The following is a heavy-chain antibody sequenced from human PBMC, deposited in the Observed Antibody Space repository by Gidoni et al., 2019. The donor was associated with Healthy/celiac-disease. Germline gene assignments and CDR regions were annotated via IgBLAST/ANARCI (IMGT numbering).Heavy chain of an antibody. CDR2: ISAYNGNT. CDR3: ARHRDILTGYYSDY. V-gene: IGHV1-18*01. Sequence: QVQLVQSGAEVKKPGASVKVSCKAYGYTFTTYGINWVRQAPGQGLEWMGWISAYNGNTNYAQKLQGRVTLTTDTSTTTSYMELRSLRSDDTAVYYCARHRDILTGYYSDYWGQGTLVTVSS. J-gene: IGHJ4*02. D-gene: IGHD3-9*01. CDR1: GYTFTTYG.